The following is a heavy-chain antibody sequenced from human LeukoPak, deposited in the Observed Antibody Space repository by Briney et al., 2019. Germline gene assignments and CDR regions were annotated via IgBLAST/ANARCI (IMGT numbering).Heavy chain of an antibody. CDR2: INAGNGNT. J-gene: IGHJ5*02. CDR1: GYTFTSYA. CDR3: ARDIGDYVGNNWFDP. Sequence: ASVKVSCKASGYTFTSYAMHWVRQAPGQRLEWMGWINAGNGNTKYSQEFQGRVTITRDTSASTAYMELSSLRSEDMAVYYCARDIGDYVGNNWFDPWGQGTLVTVSS. V-gene: IGHV1-3*03. D-gene: IGHD4-17*01.